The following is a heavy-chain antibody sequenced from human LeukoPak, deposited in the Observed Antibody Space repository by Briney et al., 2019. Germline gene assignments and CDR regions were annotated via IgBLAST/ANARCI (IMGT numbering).Heavy chain of an antibody. D-gene: IGHD3-22*01. CDR3: ARVQQSGYYDSSGYKGYYYYYGMDV. V-gene: IGHV3-11*01. J-gene: IGHJ6*02. Sequence: GGSLRLSCAASGFTFSDYYISWIRQAPGKGLEWVSYISSSGSTIYYADSVKGRFTISRDNAKNSLYLQMNSLRAEDTAVYYCARVQQSGYYDSSGYKGYYYYYGMDVWGQGTTVTVSS. CDR2: ISSSGSTI. CDR1: GFTFSDYY.